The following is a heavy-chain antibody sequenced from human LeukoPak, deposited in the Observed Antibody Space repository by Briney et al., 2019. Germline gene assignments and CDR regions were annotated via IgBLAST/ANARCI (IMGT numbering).Heavy chain of an antibody. CDR1: GFTFSSYA. V-gene: IGHV3-23*01. Sequence: PGGSLRLSCAASGFTFSSYAMSWVRQAPGKGLEWVSSIGGSGGSTYYADSVGGRFTISRDNSKNTNLQMNSLRVEDTAVYYCAKAMGGVVVTAVFDYWGQGTLVTVSS. CDR2: IGGSGGST. CDR3: AKAMGGVVVTAVFDY. D-gene: IGHD2-21*02. J-gene: IGHJ4*02.